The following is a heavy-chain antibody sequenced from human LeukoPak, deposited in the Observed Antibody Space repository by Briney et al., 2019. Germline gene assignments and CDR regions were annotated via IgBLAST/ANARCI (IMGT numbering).Heavy chain of an antibody. Sequence: GGSLRLSCAASGFTVSSNYMSWVRQAPGKGLEWVSVIYTGGSTYYADSVKGRFTISRDNSKNTLYLQMNSLRAEDTAVYYCARVRHHPIIDVWGKGTTVTLSS. CDR2: IYTGGST. CDR3: ARVRHHPIIDV. CDR1: GFTVSSNY. J-gene: IGHJ6*03. V-gene: IGHV3-53*01. D-gene: IGHD1-14*01.